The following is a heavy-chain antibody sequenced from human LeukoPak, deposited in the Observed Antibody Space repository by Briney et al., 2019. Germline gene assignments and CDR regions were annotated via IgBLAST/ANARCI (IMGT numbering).Heavy chain of an antibody. CDR1: GYIFSNYG. CDR3: ARDVPGTTPFDY. V-gene: IGHV1-18*01. J-gene: IGHJ4*02. Sequence: SVTVSCKASGYIFSNYGISWVRQAPGQGLEWMGWISAKNGDANYIQTFRGRVTMTTDTSTSTAYMELWSLRSDDTAVYYCARDVPGTTPFDYWGQGTRVIVSS. D-gene: IGHD1-14*01. CDR2: ISAKNGDA.